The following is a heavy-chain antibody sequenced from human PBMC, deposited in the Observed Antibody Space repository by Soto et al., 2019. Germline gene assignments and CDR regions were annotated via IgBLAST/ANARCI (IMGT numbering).Heavy chain of an antibody. CDR2: IIPIFGTA. CDR1: GGTFSSYA. Sequence: AVKVSCKASGGTFSSYAISWARQAPGQGREWMGGIIPIFGTANYAQKFQGRVTITADESTSTAYMELSSLRSEDTAVYYCARDLTGGPERMFYGMDVWGQGTSVTVSS. J-gene: IGHJ6*02. CDR3: ARDLTGGPERMFYGMDV. V-gene: IGHV1-69*13. D-gene: IGHD7-27*01.